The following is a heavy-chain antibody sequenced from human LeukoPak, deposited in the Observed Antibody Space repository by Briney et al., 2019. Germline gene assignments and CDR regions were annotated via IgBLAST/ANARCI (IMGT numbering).Heavy chain of an antibody. CDR1: GYTFTSYY. V-gene: IGHV1-46*01. Sequence: GASVKVSCKASGYTFTSYYMHWVRQAPGQGLEWMGIINPSGGSTSYAQKFQGRVTMTRDTSTSTVYMELSSLRSEDTAVYYCARDFHSGYNSGWFDPWGQGTLFTVSS. CDR2: INPSGGST. CDR3: ARDFHSGYNSGWFDP. D-gene: IGHD5-12*01. J-gene: IGHJ5*02.